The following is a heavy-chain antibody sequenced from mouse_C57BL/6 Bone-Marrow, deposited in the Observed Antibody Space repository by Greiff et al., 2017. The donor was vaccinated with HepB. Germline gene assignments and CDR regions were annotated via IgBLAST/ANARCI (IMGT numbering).Heavy chain of an antibody. V-gene: IGHV2-6-1*01. CDR1: GFSLTSYG. Sequence: VHLVESGPGLVAPSQSLSITCTVSGFSLTSYGVHWVRQPPGKGLEWLVVIWSDGSTTYNSALKSRLSISKDNSKSQVFLKMNSLQTDDTAMYYCARHGGLRRGFYYAMDYWGQGTSVTVSS. D-gene: IGHD2-4*01. CDR3: ARHGGLRRGFYYAMDY. J-gene: IGHJ4*01. CDR2: IWSDGST.